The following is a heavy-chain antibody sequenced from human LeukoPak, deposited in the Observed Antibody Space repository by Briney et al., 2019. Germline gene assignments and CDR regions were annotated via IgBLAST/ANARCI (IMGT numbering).Heavy chain of an antibody. V-gene: IGHV4-4*09. CDR3: ARHERSDDSSGYHFDC. CDR2: IYATGSA. CDR1: GGSINSYY. D-gene: IGHD3-22*01. J-gene: IGHJ4*02. Sequence: SETLSLTCTVSGGSINSYYWSWIRQPPGKGLEWIAYIYATGSANYSPSLKSRVAMSVDTSHNQFSLRLASVTAADTAVYFCARHERSDDSSGYHFDCWGQGTLVTVSS.